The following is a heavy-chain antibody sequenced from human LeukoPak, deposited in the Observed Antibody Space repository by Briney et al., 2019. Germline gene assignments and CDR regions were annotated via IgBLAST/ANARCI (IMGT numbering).Heavy chain of an antibody. CDR1: GGSISSYY. Sequence: SETLSLTCTVSGGSISSYYWSWIRQPPGKGLEWIGYIYYSGSTNYNPSLKSRVTISVDTSKNQFSLKLSSVTAADTAVYYCARGAGTELFDPWGQGTLVTVSS. V-gene: IGHV4-59*01. CDR3: ARGAGTELFDP. CDR2: IYYSGST. J-gene: IGHJ5*02. D-gene: IGHD1-1*01.